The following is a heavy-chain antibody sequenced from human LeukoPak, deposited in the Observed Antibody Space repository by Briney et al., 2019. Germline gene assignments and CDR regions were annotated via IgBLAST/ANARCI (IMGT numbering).Heavy chain of an antibody. CDR2: ISGSGGST. D-gene: IGHD2-15*01. CDR3: AKGYCSDGSCADYFDY. CDR1: GFTFSSYA. V-gene: IGHV3-23*01. J-gene: IGHJ4*02. Sequence: PGESLRLSCAASGFTFSSYAMSWVRQAPGKGLDWVSTISGSGGSTYYADSVKGRFTISRDNSKNTLYLQMNSLGAEDTAVYYCAKGYCSDGSCADYFDYWGQGTLVTVSS.